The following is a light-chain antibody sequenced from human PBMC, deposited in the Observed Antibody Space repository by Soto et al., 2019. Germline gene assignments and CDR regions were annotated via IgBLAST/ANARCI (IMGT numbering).Light chain of an antibody. J-gene: IGLJ1*01. Sequence: LTQIASVSGSPGQWLTISLTGTSSDVGGYNYVSWYHQHPGKAPHLMIYEVSNRASGVSTRFSGSKAGNAASLTFSGLDADHEADYFCSSYTGSTNLDGSGTGTRVT. V-gene: IGLV2-14*01. CDR1: SSDVGGYNY. CDR2: EVS. CDR3: SSYTGSTNLDG.